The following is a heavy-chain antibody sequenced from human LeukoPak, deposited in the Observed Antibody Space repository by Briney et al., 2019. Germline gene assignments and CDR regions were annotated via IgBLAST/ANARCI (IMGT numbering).Heavy chain of an antibody. CDR3: ARAYGDLYFVS. CDR1: GGSIITYY. D-gene: IGHD4-17*01. Sequence: SETLSLSCTVSGGSIITYYWSWIRQPAGKGLEWIWRIYSSGRTNYHPSLESRVTVSVDTSKNQFSLSLTCVTAADPAVYYCARAYGDLYFVSWGQGILVTVSS. J-gene: IGHJ4*02. V-gene: IGHV4-4*07. CDR2: IYSSGRT.